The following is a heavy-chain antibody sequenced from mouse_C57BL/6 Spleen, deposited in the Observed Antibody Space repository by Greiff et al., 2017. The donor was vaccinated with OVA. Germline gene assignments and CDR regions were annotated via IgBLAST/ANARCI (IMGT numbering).Heavy chain of an antibody. Sequence: EVQGVESGAELVKPGASVKLSCTASGFNIKDYYMHWVKQRTEQGLEWIGRIDPEDGETKYAPKFQGKATITADTSSNTAYLQLSSLTSEDTAVYYCASPPSNSLYAMDYWGQGTSVTVSS. D-gene: IGHD2-5*01. CDR2: IDPEDGET. CDR1: GFNIKDYY. V-gene: IGHV14-2*01. CDR3: ASPPSNSLYAMDY. J-gene: IGHJ4*01.